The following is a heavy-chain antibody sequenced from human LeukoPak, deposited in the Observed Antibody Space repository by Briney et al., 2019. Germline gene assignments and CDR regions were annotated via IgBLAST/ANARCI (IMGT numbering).Heavy chain of an antibody. D-gene: IGHD2-15*01. CDR3: ARDPDSSAFDY. Sequence: PGGSLRLSCTAAGFNFGTYWMRWVRQSPEKGLEFVANIKYDDTVKNYVDSVKGRFTISRDNPSNSVYLQMDSLRPEDTALYYCARDPDSSAFDYWGQGAQVTVSS. CDR2: IKYDDTVK. CDR1: GFNFGTYW. J-gene: IGHJ4*02. V-gene: IGHV3-7*01.